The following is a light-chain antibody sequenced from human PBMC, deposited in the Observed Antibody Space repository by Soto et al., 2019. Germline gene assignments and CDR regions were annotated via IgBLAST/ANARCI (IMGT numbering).Light chain of an antibody. Sequence: EIVMTQSPTTLSVSPGQRATLSCRASQSVSSNLAWYQQKPGQAPRLLMYGASTRATGTPARFSGSGSGTEFTLTISSLQSEDFAVYYSQQYHNWPPYTFGQGTKLEIK. V-gene: IGKV3-15*01. CDR3: QQYHNWPPYT. CDR2: GAS. CDR1: QSVSSN. J-gene: IGKJ2*01.